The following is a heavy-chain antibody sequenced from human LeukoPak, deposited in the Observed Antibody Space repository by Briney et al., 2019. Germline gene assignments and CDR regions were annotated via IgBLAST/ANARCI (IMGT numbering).Heavy chain of an antibody. J-gene: IGHJ4*02. Sequence: SETLSLTCAVYGGSFSGYYWSWIRQPPGKGLEWIGEINHSGSTNYNPSLKSRATISVDTSKNQFSLKLSSVTAADTAVYYCASLDCSGGSCYSDYWGQGTLVTVSS. CDR1: GGSFSGYY. D-gene: IGHD2-15*01. CDR2: INHSGST. V-gene: IGHV4-34*01. CDR3: ASLDCSGGSCYSDY.